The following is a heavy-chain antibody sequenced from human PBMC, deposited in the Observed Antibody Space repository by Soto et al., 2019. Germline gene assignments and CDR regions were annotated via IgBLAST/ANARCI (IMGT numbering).Heavy chain of an antibody. D-gene: IGHD6-13*01. CDR1: GFTFSSYW. V-gene: IGHV3-74*01. J-gene: IGHJ4*02. CDR3: SRDHIASAGTPFDY. CDR2: INSDGSST. Sequence: SLRLSCAASGFTFSSYWMHWVRQAPGEGLVWVSRINSDGSSTRYADSVKGRFTISRDNAKNTLYLQMNSLRAEDTAVYYCSRDHIASAGTPFDYWGQGTLVT.